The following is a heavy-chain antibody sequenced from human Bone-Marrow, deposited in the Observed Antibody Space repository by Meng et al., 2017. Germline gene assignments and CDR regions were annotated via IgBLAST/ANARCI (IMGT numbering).Heavy chain of an antibody. CDR2: ISSSGSTI. CDR3: ARVRGATYYYDSSGYYPIDY. Sequence: GGSLRLSCAASGFTFSSYEMSWVRQAPGKGLEWVSYISSSGSTIYYADSVKGRFTISRDNAKNSLYLQMNSLRAEDTAVYYCARVRGATYYYDSSGYYPIDYWGQGTLVTVSS. CDR1: GFTFSSYE. V-gene: IGHV3-48*03. D-gene: IGHD3-22*01. J-gene: IGHJ4*02.